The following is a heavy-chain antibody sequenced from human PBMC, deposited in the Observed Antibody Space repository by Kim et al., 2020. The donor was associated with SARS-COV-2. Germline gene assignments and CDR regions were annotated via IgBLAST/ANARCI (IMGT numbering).Heavy chain of an antibody. CDR2: FDPEDGET. J-gene: IGHJ6*03. V-gene: IGHV1-24*01. CDR1: GYTLTELS. CDR3: ATGPGPYSSSPRFVVGYYYYMDV. D-gene: IGHD6-6*01. Sequence: ASVKVSCKVSGYTLTELSMHWVRQAPGKGLEWMGGFDPEDGETIYAQKFQGRVTMTEDTSTDTAYMELSSLRSEDTAVYYCATGPGPYSSSPRFVVGYYYYMDVWGKGTTVTVSS.